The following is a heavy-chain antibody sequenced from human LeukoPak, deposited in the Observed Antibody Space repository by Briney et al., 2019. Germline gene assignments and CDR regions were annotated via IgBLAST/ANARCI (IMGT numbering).Heavy chain of an antibody. V-gene: IGHV1-46*01. CDR1: GYTFTSYY. CDR3: ARCLGLYYYYMDV. CDR2: INPSDGST. J-gene: IGHJ6*03. D-gene: IGHD5-18*01. Sequence: GASVKVSCKASGYTFTSYYMHWVRQAPGQGLEWMGIINPSDGSTSYAQKFQGRVTMTRDTSTSTVYMELSSLRSEDTAVYYCARCLGLYYYYMDVWGKGTTVTVSS.